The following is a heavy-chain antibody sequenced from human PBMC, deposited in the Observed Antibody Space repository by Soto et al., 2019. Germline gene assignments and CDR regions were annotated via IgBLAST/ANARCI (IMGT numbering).Heavy chain of an antibody. CDR2: INAGNGNT. CDR1: GYTFTSYA. CDR3: AREDRDRETGLVPAAIDGMDV. D-gene: IGHD2-2*01. Sequence: GASVKVSCKASGYTFTSYAMHWVRQAPGQRLEWMGWINAGNGNTKYSQKFQGRVTITRDTSASTAYMELSSLRSDDTAVYYCAREDRDRETGLVPAAIDGMDVWGQGTTVTVSS. V-gene: IGHV1-3*01. J-gene: IGHJ6*02.